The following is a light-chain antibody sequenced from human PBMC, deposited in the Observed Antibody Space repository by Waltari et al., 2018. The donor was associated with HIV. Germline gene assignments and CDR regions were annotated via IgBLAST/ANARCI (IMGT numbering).Light chain of an antibody. CDR1: QSVSSY. Sequence: EIVLTQSPATLSLSPGETAPLACRASQSVSSYLAWYQQRPGQAPRLLIYDASIRAAGIPARFSGRGSGTDFTLTINNLEPEDFAVYYCHQRSHWLSFGGGTKVEIK. J-gene: IGKJ4*01. CDR3: HQRSHWLS. V-gene: IGKV3-11*01. CDR2: DAS.